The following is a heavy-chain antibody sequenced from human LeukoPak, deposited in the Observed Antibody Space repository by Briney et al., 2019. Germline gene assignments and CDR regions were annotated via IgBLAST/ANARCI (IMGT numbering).Heavy chain of an antibody. D-gene: IGHD3-16*01. CDR1: GFTFSRHG. V-gene: IGHV3-30*02. Sequence: PGGSLRLSCVASGFTFSRHGMNWVRQAPGKGLEWVAFIRYDGSNKYYADSVKGRFTISRDNSKNTLYLQMNSLRAEDTAVCYCVKDASWMGEYYFDYWGQGTLVTVSS. CDR2: IRYDGSNK. J-gene: IGHJ4*02. CDR3: VKDASWMGEYYFDY.